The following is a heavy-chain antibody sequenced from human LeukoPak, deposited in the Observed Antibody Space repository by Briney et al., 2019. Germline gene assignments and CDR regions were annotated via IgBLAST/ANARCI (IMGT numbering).Heavy chain of an antibody. CDR2: IKQDGSEK. CDR3: ARDWGSSGYYYYYYYMDV. CDR1: GFTFSSYW. Sequence: GGSLRLSCAASGFTFSSYWMSWVRQAPGKGLEWVANIKQDGSEKYYVDSVKGRFTISRANAQNSLYLQMDSVRDEDTAVYYCARDWGSSGYYYYYYYMDVWGKGTTVTVSS. V-gene: IGHV3-7*01. J-gene: IGHJ6*03. D-gene: IGHD3-22*01.